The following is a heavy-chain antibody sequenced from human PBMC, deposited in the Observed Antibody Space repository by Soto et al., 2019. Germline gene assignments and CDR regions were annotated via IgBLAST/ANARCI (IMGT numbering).Heavy chain of an antibody. D-gene: IGHD1-26*01. V-gene: IGHV3-30-3*01. Sequence: GGSLRLSCAASGFTFSSYAMHWVRQAPGKGLEWVAVISYDGSNKYYADSVKGRFTISRDNSKNTLYLQMNSLRAEDTAVYYCARDGVEEGMGFDYWGQGTLVTVSS. CDR2: ISYDGSNK. J-gene: IGHJ4*02. CDR1: GFTFSSYA. CDR3: ARDGVEEGMGFDY.